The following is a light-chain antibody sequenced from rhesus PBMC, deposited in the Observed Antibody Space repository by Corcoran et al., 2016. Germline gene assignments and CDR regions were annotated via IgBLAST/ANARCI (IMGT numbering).Light chain of an antibody. CDR3: QQYSSRPYT. Sequence: DIQMTQSPSSLSASVGDTVTITFRARQGISRWLAWYPQKPGKAPKLLSYKAASLQSGVPSRVSGSRSGTDFTLTSSSLQSEDFATYYGQQYSSRPYTFGQGTKVEIK. CDR2: KAA. J-gene: IGKJ2*01. CDR1: QGISRW. V-gene: IGKV1-22*01.